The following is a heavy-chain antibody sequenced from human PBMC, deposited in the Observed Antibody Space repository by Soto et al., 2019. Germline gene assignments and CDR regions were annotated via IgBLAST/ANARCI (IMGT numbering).Heavy chain of an antibody. CDR3: ERGCEDSGGDCYSFFY. J-gene: IGHJ4*02. D-gene: IGHD2-21*02. V-gene: IGHV4-59*08. Sequence: SETLSLTCTVSGGSISSYYWSWIRQPPGKGLEWIGYIYYSGSTNYNPSLKSRVTISVDTSKNQFSLKLSSVTAADTAVYYCERGCEDSGGDCYSFFYLGQGTLVTVSS. CDR1: GGSISSYY. CDR2: IYYSGST.